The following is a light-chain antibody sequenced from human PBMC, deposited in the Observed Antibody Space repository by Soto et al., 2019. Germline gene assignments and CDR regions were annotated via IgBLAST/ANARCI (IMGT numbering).Light chain of an antibody. CDR1: HYISIW. J-gene: IGKJ1*01. CDR2: DAS. CDR3: QQYNSFPWT. V-gene: IGKV1-5*01. Sequence: DIQMTQSPSTLSASVGDRVSFTCRASHYISIWLAWYQQRPGKASSLLTTDASKLESGVPPRFNGSRSETEFTLTIRNLQPDDFATYYCQQYNSFPWTFGLGTKVDIK.